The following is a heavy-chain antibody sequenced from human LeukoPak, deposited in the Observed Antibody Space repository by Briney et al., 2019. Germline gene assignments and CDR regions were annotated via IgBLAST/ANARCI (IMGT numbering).Heavy chain of an antibody. D-gene: IGHD3-16*01. Sequence: HPGGPLILSCAASGFTFRNYAMSWVRQVPGKGLEWVSTITGSGGSTYYADSVKGRFTISRDNSKNTLYLQMNSLRAEDTAVYYCASHPHVNWFDPWGQGTLVTVSS. J-gene: IGHJ5*02. CDR2: ITGSGGST. CDR3: ASHPHVNWFDP. V-gene: IGHV3-23*01. CDR1: GFTFRNYA.